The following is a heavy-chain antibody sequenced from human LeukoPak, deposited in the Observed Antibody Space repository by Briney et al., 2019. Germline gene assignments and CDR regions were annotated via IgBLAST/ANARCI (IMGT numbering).Heavy chain of an antibody. D-gene: IGHD1-26*01. V-gene: IGHV3-53*01. CDR2: IYSGGST. Sequence: PGGSLRLSCAASGFTVSSNYMSWVRQAPGKGLEWVSVIYSGGSTYYADSVKGRFTISRDNSKNTLYLQMNSLRAEDTAVYYCAKDLYIVGATNWFDPWGQGTLVTVSS. J-gene: IGHJ5*02. CDR3: AKDLYIVGATNWFDP. CDR1: GFTVSSNY.